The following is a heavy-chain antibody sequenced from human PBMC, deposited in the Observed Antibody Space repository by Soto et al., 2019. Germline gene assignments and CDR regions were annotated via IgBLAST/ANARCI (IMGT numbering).Heavy chain of an antibody. D-gene: IGHD5-12*01. J-gene: IGHJ6*02. CDR1: GFTFSSYA. CDR2: ISYDGSNK. Sequence: GGSLRLSCAASGFTFSSYAMHWVRQAPGKGLEWVAVISYDGSNKYYADSVKGRFTISRDNSKNTLYLQMNSLRAEDTAVYYCARDLGYPYYGMDVWGQGTTVTV. V-gene: IGHV3-30-3*01. CDR3: ARDLGYPYYGMDV.